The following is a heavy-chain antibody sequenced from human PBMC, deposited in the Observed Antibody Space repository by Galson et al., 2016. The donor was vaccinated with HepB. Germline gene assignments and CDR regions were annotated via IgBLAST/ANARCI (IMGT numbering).Heavy chain of an antibody. CDR1: GFTFSNAG. CDR3: ARQGLAARGWFDP. J-gene: IGHJ5*02. Sequence: SLRLSCAASGFTFSNAGVNWVRQAPGKGLEWVSGISARGVTTYYRDSVKGRFIISRDNSENMLYLQMNSLRAEDTAVYYCARQGLAARGWFDPWGQGTLVTVSS. D-gene: IGHD6-19*01. V-gene: IGHV3-23*01. CDR2: ISARGVTT.